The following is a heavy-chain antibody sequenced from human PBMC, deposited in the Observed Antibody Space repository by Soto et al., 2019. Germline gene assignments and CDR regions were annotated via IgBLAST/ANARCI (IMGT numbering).Heavy chain of an antibody. CDR3: TRTDGGGDFWSGYYTPLGYYYYGMDV. J-gene: IGHJ6*02. CDR1: GFTFSNAW. D-gene: IGHD3-3*01. Sequence: GGSLRLSCAASGFTFSNAWMNWVRQAPGKGLEWVGRIKSKTDGGTTDYAAPVKGRFTISRDDSKNTLYLQMNSLKTEDTAVYYCTRTDGGGDFWSGYYTPLGYYYYGMDVWGQGTTVTVSS. V-gene: IGHV3-15*07. CDR2: IKSKTDGGTT.